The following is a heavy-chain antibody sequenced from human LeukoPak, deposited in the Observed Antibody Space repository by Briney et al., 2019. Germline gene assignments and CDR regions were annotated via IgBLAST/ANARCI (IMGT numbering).Heavy chain of an antibody. D-gene: IGHD5-24*01. CDR3: ARDRYGDGFAHLDY. V-gene: IGHV1-2*02. CDR1: GYTFTSYA. CDR2: ITPSGGT. Sequence: ASVKVSCKASGYTFTSYAIHWVRQAPGQGLEWMGWITPSGGTNYPQKFQGRVAITWYTSITTAYMDLSRLTSDDTAVYYCARDRYGDGFAHLDYWGQGALVTVSS. J-gene: IGHJ4*02.